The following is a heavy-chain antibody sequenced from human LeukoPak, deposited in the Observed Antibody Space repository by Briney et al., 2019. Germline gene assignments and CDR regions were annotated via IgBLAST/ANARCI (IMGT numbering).Heavy chain of an antibody. Sequence: GESLEISCKGSGYNFTNYWIDWVRQMPGKGLEWMGIIYPGDSDTRYSPSFQGQVTFSADESISTAYLQWSSLKASDTAIYYCARRSSIAPRLFDYWGQGTLVTFSS. J-gene: IGHJ4*02. D-gene: IGHD6-6*01. CDR1: GYNFTNYW. V-gene: IGHV5-51*01. CDR3: ARRSSIAPRLFDY. CDR2: IYPGDSDT.